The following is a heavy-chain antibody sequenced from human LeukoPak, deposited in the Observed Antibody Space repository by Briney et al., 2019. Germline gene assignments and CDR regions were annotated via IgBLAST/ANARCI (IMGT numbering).Heavy chain of an antibody. J-gene: IGHJ4*02. CDR2: ISYDGSNK. D-gene: IGHD3-3*01. CDR1: GFTFSSYG. Sequence: GRSLRLSCAAPGFTFSSYGMHWVRQAPGKGLEWVAVISYDGSNKYYADSVKGRFTISRDNSKNTLYLQMNSLRAEDTAVYYCARDRNTYYDFWSGYPGPYWGQGTLVTVSS. V-gene: IGHV3-30*03. CDR3: ARDRNTYYDFWSGYPGPY.